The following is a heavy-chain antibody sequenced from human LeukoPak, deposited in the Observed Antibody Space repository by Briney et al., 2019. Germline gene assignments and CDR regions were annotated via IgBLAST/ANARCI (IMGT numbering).Heavy chain of an antibody. CDR1: GYTFTGYY. CDR2: INPNSGGT. J-gene: IGHJ5*02. D-gene: IGHD4-17*01. V-gene: IGHV1-2*04. CDR3: ARGAMVTTFSLSWFDP. Sequence: ASVNVSCKASGYTFTGYYMHWVRQAPGQGLEWMGWINPNSGGTNYAQKFQGWVTMTRDTSISTAYMELSRLRSDDTAVYYCARGAMVTTFSLSWFDPWGQGTLVTVSS.